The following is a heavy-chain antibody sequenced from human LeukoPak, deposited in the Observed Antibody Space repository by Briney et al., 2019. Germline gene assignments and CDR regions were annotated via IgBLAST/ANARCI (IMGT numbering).Heavy chain of an antibody. CDR1: GGPISSSSYY. CDR2: IYYSGST. Sequence: SETLSLTCTVSGGPISSSSYYWGWIRQPPGKGLEWIGSIYYSGSTYYNPSLKSRVTISVDTSKNQFSLKLSSVTAADTAVYYCASGIDSSTDGWFDPWGQGTLVTVSS. D-gene: IGHD6-13*01. V-gene: IGHV4-39*01. J-gene: IGHJ5*02. CDR3: ASGIDSSTDGWFDP.